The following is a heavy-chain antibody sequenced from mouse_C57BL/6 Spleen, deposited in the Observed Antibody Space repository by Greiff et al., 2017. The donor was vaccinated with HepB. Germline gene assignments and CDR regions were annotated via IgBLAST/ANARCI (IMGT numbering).Heavy chain of an antibody. V-gene: IGHV5-9-1*02. CDR3: TRDEGSYYSNYFDY. CDR1: GFTFSSYA. D-gene: IGHD2-5*01. CDR2: ISSGGDYI. J-gene: IGHJ2*01. Sequence: EVKLVESGEGLVKPGGSLKLSCAASGFTFSSYAMSWVRQTPEKRLEWVAYISSGGDYIYYADTVKGRFTISRDNARNTLYLQMSSLKSEDTAMYYCTRDEGSYYSNYFDYWGQGTTLTVSS.